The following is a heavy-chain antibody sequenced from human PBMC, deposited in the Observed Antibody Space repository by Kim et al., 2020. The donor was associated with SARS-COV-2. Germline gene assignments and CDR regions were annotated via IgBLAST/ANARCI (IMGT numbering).Heavy chain of an antibody. CDR2: IYYSGRT. CDR3: AKDRDYDAFDM. CDR1: GGSINSTNYY. J-gene: IGHJ3*02. V-gene: IGHV4-39*07. Sequence: SETLSLTCTVSGGSINSTNYYWGWIRQPPGKGLEWIGSIYYSGRTYYNPSLKSRVTISVDTSKNQFSLKLSSVTAADTAVYYCAKDRDYDAFDMWGQGTMVTVSS. D-gene: IGHD4-17*01.